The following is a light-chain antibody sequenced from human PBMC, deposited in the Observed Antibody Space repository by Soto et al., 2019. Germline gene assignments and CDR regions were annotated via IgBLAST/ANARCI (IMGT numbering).Light chain of an antibody. V-gene: IGLV2-18*01. CDR3: SLYISGSTYV. CDR2: EVN. CDR1: SSDVGSYNR. Sequence: QSVLTQPPSESGSPGQSVTISCTGTSSDVGSYNRLSWYQQPPGTAPKLIMYEVNTRPSGVPDRFSGSKSGSTASLTISGLQAEDEADYYCSLYISGSTYVFGTGTKVTVL. J-gene: IGLJ1*01.